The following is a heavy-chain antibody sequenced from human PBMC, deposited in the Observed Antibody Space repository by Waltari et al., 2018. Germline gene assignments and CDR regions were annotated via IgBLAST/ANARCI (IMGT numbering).Heavy chain of an antibody. CDR2: ISSSSSYI. J-gene: IGHJ6*02. CDR1: GFPFSSYS. V-gene: IGHV3-21*01. D-gene: IGHD3-10*01. CDR3: ARDTGGSGGYGMDV. Sequence: EVQLVESGGGLVKPGGSLRLSCAASGFPFSSYSMNWVRQAPGKGLEWVSSISSSSSYIYYADSVKGRFTISRDNAKNSLYLQMNSLRAEDTAVYYCARDTGGSGGYGMDVWGQGTTVTVSS.